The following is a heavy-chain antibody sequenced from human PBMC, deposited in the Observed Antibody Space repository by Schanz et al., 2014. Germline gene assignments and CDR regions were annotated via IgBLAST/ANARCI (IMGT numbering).Heavy chain of an antibody. Sequence: EVQLLESGGGLVQPGGSLSLSCAASGFTFSSHAMCWVRQAPGKGLEWISYITTSTSYTNYADSVKGRFTISRDNAKKSLFLQMNSLRAEDTAVYYCARLGRMGAFDIWGQGTVVTVSS. J-gene: IGHJ3*02. CDR2: ITTSTSYT. CDR3: ARLGRMGAFDI. CDR1: GFTFSSHA. D-gene: IGHD2-8*01. V-gene: IGHV3-48*04.